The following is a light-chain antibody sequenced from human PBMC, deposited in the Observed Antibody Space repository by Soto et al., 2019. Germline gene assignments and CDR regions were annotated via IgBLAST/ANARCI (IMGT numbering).Light chain of an antibody. J-gene: IGKJ1*01. Sequence: EMLMTQYPAMLAVSPGERATLSCGASQSVNSNYLAWYQQHPGHPPRLLIYGISTRATGIPASFSGSASGTDFSLTISRLAPEDSAVYYCQQYGSSQTFGHGTKVDIK. CDR2: GIS. CDR1: QSVNSNY. V-gene: IGKV3-20*01. CDR3: QQYGSSQT.